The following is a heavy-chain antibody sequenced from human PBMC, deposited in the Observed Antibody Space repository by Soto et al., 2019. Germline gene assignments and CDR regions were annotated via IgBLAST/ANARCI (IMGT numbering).Heavy chain of an antibody. CDR1: GYTFTSYY. CDR3: ARVVFWGGSHILAGPYYFDY. CDR2: INPSGGST. V-gene: IGHV1-46*01. J-gene: IGHJ4*02. D-gene: IGHD3-3*01. Sequence: ASVKVSCKASGYTFTSYYMHWVRQAPGQGLEWMGIINPSGGSTSYAQKFQGRVTMTRDTSTSTVYMELSSLRSEDTAVYYCARVVFWGGSHILAGPYYFDYWGQGTLVTVSS.